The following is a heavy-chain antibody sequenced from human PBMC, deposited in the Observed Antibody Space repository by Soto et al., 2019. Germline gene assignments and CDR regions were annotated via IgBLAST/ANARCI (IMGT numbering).Heavy chain of an antibody. Sequence: GESLKISCKGSGYSFTSYWIGWVRQMPGKGLEWMGIIYPGDSDTRYSPPFQGQVTISADKSISTAYLQWSSLKASDTAMYYCARQGLQMEYYYSGIDVWGQGTTVTVSS. D-gene: IGHD1-1*01. CDR1: GYSFTSYW. J-gene: IGHJ6*02. V-gene: IGHV5-51*01. CDR3: ARQGLQMEYYYSGIDV. CDR2: IYPGDSDT.